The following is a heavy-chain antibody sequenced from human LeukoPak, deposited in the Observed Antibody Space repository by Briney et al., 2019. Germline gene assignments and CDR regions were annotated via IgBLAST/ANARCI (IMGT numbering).Heavy chain of an antibody. V-gene: IGHV4-38-2*01. CDR1: GYSISSGYY. CDR3: ARHPDSSGYYIGY. D-gene: IGHD3-22*01. Sequence: SETLSLTCAVSGYSISSGYYWGWIRQPPGKELEWIGSISHSGSTFYNPSLKSRVTISVDTSKNQFSLKLSSVTAADTAVYYCARHPDSSGYYIGYWGQGTLVTVSS. J-gene: IGHJ4*02. CDR2: ISHSGST.